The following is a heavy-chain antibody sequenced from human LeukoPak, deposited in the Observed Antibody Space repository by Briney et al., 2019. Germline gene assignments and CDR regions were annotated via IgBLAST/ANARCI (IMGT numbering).Heavy chain of an antibody. D-gene: IGHD4-23*01. Sequence: GGSLRLSCAASGFTFDDYAMHWVRQVPGKGLEWVSGISWSSGSTGYVDSVKGRFTISRDNAKNALYLQMSSLRPEDTALYYCAIDRDYGGDADPAVFDLWGQGTMVTVSS. CDR2: ISWSSGST. CDR3: AIDRDYGGDADPAVFDL. V-gene: IGHV3-9*01. CDR1: GFTFDDYA. J-gene: IGHJ3*01.